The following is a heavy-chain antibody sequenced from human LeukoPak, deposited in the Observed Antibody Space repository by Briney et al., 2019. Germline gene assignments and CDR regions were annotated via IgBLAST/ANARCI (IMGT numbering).Heavy chain of an antibody. CDR3: ARLSLKSGYDSAYQLLSKALGY. V-gene: IGHV3-21*01. Sequence: GGSLRLSCAASGFTFSSYSMNWVRQAPGKGLEWVSSISSSSYIYYADSVKGRFTISRDNAKNSLYLQMNSLRAEDTAVYYCARLSLKSGYDSAYQLLSKALGYWGQGTLVTVSS. D-gene: IGHD5-12*01. CDR2: ISSSSYI. J-gene: IGHJ4*02. CDR1: GFTFSSYS.